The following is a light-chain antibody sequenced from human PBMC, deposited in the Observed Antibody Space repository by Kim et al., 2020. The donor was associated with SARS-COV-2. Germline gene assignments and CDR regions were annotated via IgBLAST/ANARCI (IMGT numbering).Light chain of an antibody. Sequence: SYELTQPPSMSVSPGQTASIICSGDKLGDKDACWYQQKPGQSPVLVIYENNKRPSGIPERFSRSNSGNSATLTISGTQSMDEADYYCQAWDSTTVIFGGGTKLTVL. CDR2: ENN. CDR1: KLGDKD. V-gene: IGLV3-1*01. CDR3: QAWDSTTVI. J-gene: IGLJ2*01.